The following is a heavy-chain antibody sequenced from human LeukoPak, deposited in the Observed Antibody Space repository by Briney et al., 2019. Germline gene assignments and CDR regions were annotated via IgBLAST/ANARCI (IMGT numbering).Heavy chain of an antibody. V-gene: IGHV1-2*02. CDR2: MNPNSGDT. D-gene: IGHD5-24*01. CDR3: ARDGTGVYNLVQY. Sequence: GASVKVSCKASGYTFAAYYMHWVRQAPGQGLEWMGWMNPNSGDTNYAQKFQGRVTMTRDTSISAVYMELSRLRSDDTAVYYCARDGTGVYNLVQYWGQGTLVTVSS. J-gene: IGHJ4*02. CDR1: GYTFAAYY.